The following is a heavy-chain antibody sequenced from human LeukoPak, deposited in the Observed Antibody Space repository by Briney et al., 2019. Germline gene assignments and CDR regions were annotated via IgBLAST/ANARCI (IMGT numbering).Heavy chain of an antibody. CDR1: GFTFSSYE. CDR3: ARDASDWLLSYFDY. D-gene: IGHD3-9*01. J-gene: IGHJ4*02. Sequence: GGSLRLSCAASGFTFSSYEMNWVRQAPGKGLEWVSYISSSGSTIYYADSVKGRFTISRDNAKNSLYLQMNSLRAEDTAVYYCARDASDWLLSYFDYWGQGTLVTVSS. V-gene: IGHV3-48*03. CDR2: ISSSGSTI.